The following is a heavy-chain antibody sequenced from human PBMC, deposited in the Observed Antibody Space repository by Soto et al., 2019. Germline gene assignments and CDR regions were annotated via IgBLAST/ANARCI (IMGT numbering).Heavy chain of an antibody. CDR1: GFTFSTYS. Sequence: EVQLVESGGGLVKPGGSLRLSCAASGFTFSTYSMNWVRQAPGKGLEWVSSISSSGTYIHYADSLKGRFTISRDNAKNSLYLQMISLRAEDTAAYYCARDPSDCSSTSCWGYYALDVWGQGTTVTVSS. J-gene: IGHJ6*02. CDR2: ISSSGTYI. V-gene: IGHV3-21*01. D-gene: IGHD2-2*01. CDR3: ARDPSDCSSTSCWGYYALDV.